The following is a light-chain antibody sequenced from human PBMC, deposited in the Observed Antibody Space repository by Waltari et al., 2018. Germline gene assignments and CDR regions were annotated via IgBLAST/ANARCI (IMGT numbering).Light chain of an antibody. V-gene: IGLV1-40*01. CDR3: QSYDSSLSGVI. Sequence: QSVLTQPPSVSGAPGQRVTISCTEGSPTTGPGYDVPWYQQLRGAAPKLLIYGNNNRPSGVPDRFSGSKSGPSASLAITGLQAEDEADYYCQSYDSSLSGVIFGGGTKLTVL. J-gene: IGLJ2*01. CDR1: SPTTGPGYD. CDR2: GNN.